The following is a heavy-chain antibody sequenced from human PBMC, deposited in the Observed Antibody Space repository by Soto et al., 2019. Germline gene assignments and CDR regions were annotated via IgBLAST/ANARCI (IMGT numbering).Heavy chain of an antibody. D-gene: IGHD3-16*02. V-gene: IGHV3-23*01. CDR2: ITASGDNT. CDR3: AKDFSFDGHRYPQVGHRRRFTDP. CDR1: GFTFASYS. J-gene: IGHJ5*02. Sequence: GGSLILYCAACGFTFASYSMAWVRQAPGKGLEWVSGITASGDNTYYTDSLKGRFTMSRDTSKNTVNLQMNSLRAQHTAVSYSAKDFSFDGHRYPQVGHRRRFTDP.